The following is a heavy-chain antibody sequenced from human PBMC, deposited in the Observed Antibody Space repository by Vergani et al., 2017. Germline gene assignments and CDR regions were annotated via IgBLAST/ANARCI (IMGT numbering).Heavy chain of an antibody. CDR2: IYPGGSDT. CDR3: ARRSPCSSTSCPGNYMDV. CDR1: GYSFTSYW. V-gene: IGHV5-51*03. J-gene: IGHJ6*03. D-gene: IGHD2-2*01. Sequence: EVQLVQSGAEVKKPGESLKISCKGSGYSFTSYWIGWVRQMPGKGLEWMGIIYPGGSDTRYSPSFQGQVTISADKSISTAYLQWSSLKASDTAMYYCARRSPCSSTSCPGNYMDVWGKGTTVTVSS.